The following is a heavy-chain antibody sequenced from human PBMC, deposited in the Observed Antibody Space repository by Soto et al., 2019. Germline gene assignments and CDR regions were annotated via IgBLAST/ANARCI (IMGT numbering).Heavy chain of an antibody. J-gene: IGHJ6*02. CDR3: ASTEVTAMETSRYYYYGMDV. CDR1: GGTFSSYA. CDR2: IIPIFGTA. D-gene: IGHD5-18*01. V-gene: IGHV1-69*13. Sequence: GASVKVSCKASGGTFSSYAISWVRQAPGQGLEWMGGIIPIFGTANYAQKFQGRVTITADESTSTAYMELSSLRSEDTAVYYCASTEVTAMETSRYYYYGMDVWGQGTTVTVSS.